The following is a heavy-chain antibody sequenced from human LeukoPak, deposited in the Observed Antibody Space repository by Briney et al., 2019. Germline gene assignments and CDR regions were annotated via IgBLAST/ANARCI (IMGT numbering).Heavy chain of an antibody. J-gene: IGHJ4*02. D-gene: IGHD3-10*01. CDR2: VAHDGSNK. V-gene: IGHV3-30*04. CDR1: GFTFSNYV. CDR3: ARDRGVLYYFDN. Sequence: GGSLTLSCAASGFTFSNYVMHWVRQAPGKGLEWVAVVAHDGSNKYFADFVRGRFTISRDNSKNTLYLQMNSLTSEDTGFYYWARDRGVLYYFDNWGQGTLVTVSS.